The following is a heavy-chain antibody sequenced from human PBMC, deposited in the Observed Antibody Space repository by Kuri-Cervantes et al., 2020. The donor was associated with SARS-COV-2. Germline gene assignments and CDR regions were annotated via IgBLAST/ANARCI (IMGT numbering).Heavy chain of an antibody. CDR3: AKAQAGEIVGATS. CDR1: GFTFSSYG. V-gene: IGHV3-30*18. Sequence: LSLTCAASGFTFSSYGMHWVRQAPGKGLEWVAVISYDGSNKYYADSAKGRFTISRDNSKNTLYLQMNSLRAEDTAVYYCAKAQAGEIVGATSWGQGTLVTVSS. CDR2: ISYDGSNK. D-gene: IGHD1-26*01. J-gene: IGHJ4*02.